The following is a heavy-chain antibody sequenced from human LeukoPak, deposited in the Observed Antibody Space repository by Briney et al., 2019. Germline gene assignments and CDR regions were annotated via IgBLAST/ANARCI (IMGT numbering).Heavy chain of an antibody. CDR3: ARDWASSSWYTPYYYYMDV. CDR1: GYTFTGYY. Sequence: ASVKVSCKASGYTFTGYYMHWVRQAPGQGLEWMGWINPNSSGTNYAQKFQGRVTMTRDTSISTAYMELSRLRSDDTAVYYCARDWASSSWYTPYYYYMDVWGKGTTVTVSS. V-gene: IGHV1-2*02. CDR2: INPNSSGT. D-gene: IGHD6-13*01. J-gene: IGHJ6*03.